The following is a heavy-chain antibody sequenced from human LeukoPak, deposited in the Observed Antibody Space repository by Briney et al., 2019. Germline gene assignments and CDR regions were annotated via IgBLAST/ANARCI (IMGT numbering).Heavy chain of an antibody. CDR1: GYTFTGYY. Sequence: ASVKVSCKASGYTFTGYYMHWVRQAPGQGLEWMGWINPNSGGTNYAQKFQGRVTMTRDTSISTAYMELSRLRSDDTAVYYCARAPGCSGGSCYRFDYWGQGTLVTVSS. V-gene: IGHV1-2*02. CDR2: INPNSGGT. CDR3: ARAPGCSGGSCYRFDY. J-gene: IGHJ4*02. D-gene: IGHD2-15*01.